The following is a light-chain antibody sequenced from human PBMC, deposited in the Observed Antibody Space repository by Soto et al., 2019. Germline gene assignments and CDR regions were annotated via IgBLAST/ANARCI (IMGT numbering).Light chain of an antibody. J-gene: IGKJ1*01. CDR1: QSVSTD. Sequence: EIVMTQSPATLSVSPGEGATLSCRASQSVSTDLAWYQQKPGQAPRLLIYGASTRATGIPARFSGSGSGTEFTLTISSPQSEDFALYFCQQYNNWPPWTFGQGTKVDI. CDR3: QQYNNWPPWT. V-gene: IGKV3-15*01. CDR2: GAS.